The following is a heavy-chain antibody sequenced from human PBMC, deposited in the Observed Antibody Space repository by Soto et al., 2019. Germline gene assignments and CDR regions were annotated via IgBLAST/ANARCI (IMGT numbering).Heavy chain of an antibody. V-gene: IGHV1-69*12. CDR3: AKHYDNWDYYCGMDV. D-gene: IGHD3-22*01. J-gene: IGHJ6*02. CDR2: IIPIFGTA. Sequence: QVQLVQSGAEVKKPGSSVKVSCKASGGTFSSYAISWVRQAPGQGLEWMGGIIPIFGTADYAQKFQGRGTITADESTSTAYMELSSLRSEDTAVYYCAKHYDNWDYYCGMDVWGQGTTVTVSS. CDR1: GGTFSSYA.